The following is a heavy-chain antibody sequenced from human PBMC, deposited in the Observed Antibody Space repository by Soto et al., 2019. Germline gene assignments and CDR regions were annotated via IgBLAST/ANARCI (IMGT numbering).Heavy chain of an antibody. CDR2: INPNSGGT. Sequence: ALVKVSFKASGYTFTAYYIHWVRQAPGQGLEWMGWINPNSGGTNYAQNFQGRVTMTSDTSITTAYMELTRLTSDDTAVYYCARQLAYCGGDCLSEPINYWGQGALVTVSS. V-gene: IGHV1-2*02. CDR3: ARQLAYCGGDCLSEPINY. D-gene: IGHD2-21*02. CDR1: GYTFTAYY. J-gene: IGHJ4*02.